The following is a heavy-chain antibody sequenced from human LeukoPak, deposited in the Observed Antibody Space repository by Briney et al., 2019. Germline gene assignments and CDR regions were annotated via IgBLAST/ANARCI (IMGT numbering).Heavy chain of an antibody. Sequence: SETLSLTCTVSGGXISSYYCSWIRQPPGKGLEWIGYIYYSGSTNYNPSLKGRVTISVDTSKNQFSLKLSSVTAADTAVYYCAGATTTVTTWGAFDIWGQGTMVTVSS. V-gene: IGHV4-59*08. D-gene: IGHD4-17*01. CDR3: AGATTTVTTWGAFDI. CDR1: GGXISSYY. CDR2: IYYSGST. J-gene: IGHJ3*02.